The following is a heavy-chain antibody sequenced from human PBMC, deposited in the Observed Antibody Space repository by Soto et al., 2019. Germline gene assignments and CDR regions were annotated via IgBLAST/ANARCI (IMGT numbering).Heavy chain of an antibody. V-gene: IGHV5-10-1*01. J-gene: IGHJ6*02. CDR1: GYSFTSYW. CDR3: ARHTSGYDYHYYGMDV. Sequence: GESLEISCKGSGYSFTSYWISWVRQMPVKGLEWMGRIDPSDSYTNYSPSFQGHVTISADKSISIAYLQWSSLKASDTAMYYCARHTSGYDYHYYGMDVWGQGTKVTVSS. D-gene: IGHD5-12*01. CDR2: IDPSDSYT.